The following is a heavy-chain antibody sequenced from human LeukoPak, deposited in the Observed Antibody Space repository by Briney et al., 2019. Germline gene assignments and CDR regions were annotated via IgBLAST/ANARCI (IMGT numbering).Heavy chain of an antibody. CDR2: ISVGAEYI. CDR3: ASGPPFLKYFEY. V-gene: IGHV3-23*01. J-gene: IGHJ4*02. CDR1: GFTFSTYV. D-gene: IGHD3-3*01. Sequence: PGGSLGLSCAASGFTFSTYVMNWFRQAPGKGLEWVSTISVGAEYIFYADSVKGRFTISRDDSNNALYLQMHSLRAEDTALYYCASGPPFLKYFEYWDQGTLVTVSS.